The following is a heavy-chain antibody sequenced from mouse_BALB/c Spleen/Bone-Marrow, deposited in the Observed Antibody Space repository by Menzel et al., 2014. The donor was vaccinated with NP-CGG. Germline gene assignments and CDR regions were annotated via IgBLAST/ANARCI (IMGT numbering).Heavy chain of an antibody. D-gene: IGHD1-1*01. CDR3: ASHYYDSSPFAY. CDR1: GFTFSSYT. Sequence: EVQGVESGGGLVQPGGSLKLSCAASGFTFSSYTMSWVRQTPEKRLVWVAHISNGGGSIYYPDTVKGRFTISRDNDKNTLYLQMSSLKSEDTAMYYCASHYYDSSPFAYWGQGTLVTVSA. CDR2: ISNGGGSI. V-gene: IGHV5-12-2*01. J-gene: IGHJ3*01.